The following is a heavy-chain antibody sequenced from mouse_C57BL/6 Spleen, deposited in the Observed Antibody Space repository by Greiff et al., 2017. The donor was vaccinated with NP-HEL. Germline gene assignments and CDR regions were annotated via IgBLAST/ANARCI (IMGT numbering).Heavy chain of an antibody. CDR2: IYPGDGDT. Sequence: QVQLQQSGPELVKPGASVKISCKASGYAFSSSWMNWVKQRPGKGLEWIGRIYPGDGDTNYNGKFKGKATLTADKSSSTAYMQLSSLTAEDSAVYCWAREKNGYFDVWGTGTTVTVSS. J-gene: IGHJ1*03. V-gene: IGHV1-82*01. CDR1: GYAFSSSW. CDR3: AREKNGYFDV.